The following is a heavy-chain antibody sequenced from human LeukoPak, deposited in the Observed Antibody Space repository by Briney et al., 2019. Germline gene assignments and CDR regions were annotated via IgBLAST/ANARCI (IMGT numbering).Heavy chain of an antibody. CDR1: GFTFSSYA. Sequence: GGSLRLSCAASGFTFSSYAMHWVRQAPGKGLEWVAVVSYDGSNKYYADSVKGRFTISRDNSKNTLYLQMNSLRAEDTAVYYCAREIYSPQWLPDYWGQGTLVTVSS. D-gene: IGHD6-19*01. CDR3: AREIYSPQWLPDY. V-gene: IGHV3-30-3*01. CDR2: VSYDGSNK. J-gene: IGHJ4*02.